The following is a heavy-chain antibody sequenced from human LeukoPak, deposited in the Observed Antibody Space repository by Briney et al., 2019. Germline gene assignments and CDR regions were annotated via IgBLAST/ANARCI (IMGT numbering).Heavy chain of an antibody. J-gene: IGHJ6*02. V-gene: IGHV1-18*04. D-gene: IGHD3-22*01. Sequence: ASVKVSCKASGYTFTSYYMHWVRQAPGQGLEWMGWISAYNGHTNYAQKLQGRVTMTTDTSTSTAYMELRSLSSDDTAVYYCARDLTSYDSSGSYYYYYGMDVWGQGTTVTVSS. CDR1: GYTFTSYY. CDR2: ISAYNGHT. CDR3: ARDLTSYDSSGSYYYYYGMDV.